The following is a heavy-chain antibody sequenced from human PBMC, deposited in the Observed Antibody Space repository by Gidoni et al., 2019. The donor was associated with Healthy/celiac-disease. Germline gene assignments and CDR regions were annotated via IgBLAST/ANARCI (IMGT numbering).Heavy chain of an antibody. J-gene: IGHJ6*02. CDR3: ARLASETDYYYGMDV. CDR1: VGSISSSSYY. V-gene: IGHV4-39*01. CDR2: IYYSGST. Sequence: QLQLQESGPGLVKPSETLSLTCTVSVGSISSSSYYWGWIRQPPGKGLEWMGSIYYSGSTYYNPSLKSRVTISVDTSKNQFSLKLSSVTAADTAVYYCARLASETDYYYGMDVWGQGTTVTVSS.